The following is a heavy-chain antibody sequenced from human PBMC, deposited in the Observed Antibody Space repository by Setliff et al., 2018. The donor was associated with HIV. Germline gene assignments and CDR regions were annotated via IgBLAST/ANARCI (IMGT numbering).Heavy chain of an antibody. CDR3: ARDLQVADVFDI. V-gene: IGHV4-39*07. CDR2: IFHAGST. Sequence: SETLSLTCTVSGGPISGSSYYWGWIRQSPEKGLEWIGSIFHAGSTFYNPSLKSRATISAATSKNQFSLKLNSVTAADTAVYYCARDLQVADVFDIWGQGTMVTVSS. D-gene: IGHD2-15*01. J-gene: IGHJ3*02. CDR1: GGPISGSSYY.